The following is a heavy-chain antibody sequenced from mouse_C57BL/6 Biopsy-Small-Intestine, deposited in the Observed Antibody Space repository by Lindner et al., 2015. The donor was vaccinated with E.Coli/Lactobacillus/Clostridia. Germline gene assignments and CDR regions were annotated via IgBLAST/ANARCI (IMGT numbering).Heavy chain of an antibody. Sequence: SVKVSCKASGYTLTTYAIGWVRQAPGQGLEWMGWITSNDVKTYYAQKFQGRVTMTTDTSTNTRYMELRSLRSDDTAVYYCARVIWNPRPRSDYWGQGTLVTVSS. CDR2: ITSNDVKT. J-gene: IGHJ4*01. D-gene: IGHD1-2*01. V-gene: IGHV1S26*01. CDR3: ARVIWNPRPRSDY. CDR1: GYTLTTYA.